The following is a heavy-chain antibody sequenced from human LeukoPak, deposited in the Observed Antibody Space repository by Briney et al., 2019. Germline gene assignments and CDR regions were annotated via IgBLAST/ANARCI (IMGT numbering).Heavy chain of an antibody. CDR1: GFXFSSYE. Sequence: PGGSLRLSCAAFGFXFSSYEMNWVRQAPGKGREWVSYMTGSGRTILYADPVKGRCTISRETSKNTLYLQMNSLRGEDTAVYSCAKDWGTTGTTGWLFDSWGQGTLVTVSS. CDR3: AKDWGTTGTTGWLFDS. J-gene: IGHJ4*02. V-gene: IGHV3-48*03. D-gene: IGHD1-1*01. CDR2: MTGSGRTI.